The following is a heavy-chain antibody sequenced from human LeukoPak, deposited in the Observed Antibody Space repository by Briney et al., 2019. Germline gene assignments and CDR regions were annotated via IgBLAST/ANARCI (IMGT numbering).Heavy chain of an antibody. Sequence: GRSLRLSCAASGFTFSYYGMHWVRQAPGKGLEWVAVISYDGSNKYYADSVKGRFTISRDNSKNTLYLQMNSLRPEDTAVYYCAKDIGDRSYYHYGMDVWGQGTTVTVSS. V-gene: IGHV3-30*18. J-gene: IGHJ6*02. CDR3: AKDIGDRSYYHYGMDV. CDR1: GFTFSYYG. D-gene: IGHD3-10*01. CDR2: ISYDGSNK.